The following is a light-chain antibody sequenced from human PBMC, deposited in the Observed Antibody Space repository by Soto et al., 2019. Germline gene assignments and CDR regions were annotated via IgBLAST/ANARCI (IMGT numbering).Light chain of an antibody. Sequence: EIVMTQSPATLSVSPGERATLSCRASQSVSSSLAWYQQKPGQAPRLLIYGAFTRATGVPARFSGSGSGTEFTLTISSLQSEDFAVYYCQQYINWPPYTFGQGTKLEIK. V-gene: IGKV3-15*01. CDR1: QSVSSS. CDR2: GAF. CDR3: QQYINWPPYT. J-gene: IGKJ2*01.